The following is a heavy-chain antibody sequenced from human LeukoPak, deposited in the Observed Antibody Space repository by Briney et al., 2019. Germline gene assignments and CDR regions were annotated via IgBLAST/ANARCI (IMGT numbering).Heavy chain of an antibody. CDR3: ARGGIGGNYPEFGMDV. J-gene: IGHJ6*02. D-gene: IGHD4-23*01. CDR1: GGSISSGGYY. V-gene: IGHV4-31*03. CDR2: IYYSGST. Sequence: SETLSLTCTVSGGSISSGGYYWSWIRQHPGKGLEWIGYIYYSGSTYYNPSLKSRVTISVDTSKNQFSLKLSSVTAADTAVYYCARGGIGGNYPEFGMDVWGQGTTVTVSS.